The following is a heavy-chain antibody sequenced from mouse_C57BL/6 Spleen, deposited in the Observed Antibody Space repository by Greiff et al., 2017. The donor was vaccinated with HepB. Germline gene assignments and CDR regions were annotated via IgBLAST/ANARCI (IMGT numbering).Heavy chain of an antibody. Sequence: DVMLVESGGDLVKPGGSLKLSCAASGFTFSSYGMSWVRQTPDKRLEWVATISSGGSYTYYPDSVKGRFTISRDNAKNTLYLQMSSLKSEDTAMYYCARQSSREYFDVWGTGTTVTVSS. CDR1: GFTFSSYG. J-gene: IGHJ1*03. CDR3: ARQSSREYFDV. V-gene: IGHV5-6*02. D-gene: IGHD1-1*01. CDR2: ISSGGSYT.